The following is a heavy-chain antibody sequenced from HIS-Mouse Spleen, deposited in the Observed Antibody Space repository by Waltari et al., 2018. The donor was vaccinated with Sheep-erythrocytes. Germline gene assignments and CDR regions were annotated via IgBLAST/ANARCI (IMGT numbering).Heavy chain of an antibody. CDR1: GYTFTSYG. V-gene: IGHV1-18*01. CDR2: VRAYNGNT. J-gene: IGHJ4*02. Sequence: QVQLVQSGAEAKKPGASVKVSCKASGYTFTSYGISWVRKAPGQGLEWMGWVRAYNGNTNDAQKLKGRGTMTTDTSTSTAYMELRSLRSDDTAVYYCARLPGSWYVDYWGQGTLVTVSS. D-gene: IGHD6-13*01. CDR3: ARLPGSWYVDY.